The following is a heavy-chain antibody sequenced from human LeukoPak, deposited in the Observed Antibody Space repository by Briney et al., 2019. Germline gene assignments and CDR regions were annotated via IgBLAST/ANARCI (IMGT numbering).Heavy chain of an antibody. Sequence: GGSLRLSCAASGFTFSSYAMHWVRQAPGKGLEWVAVISYDGSNKYYADSVKGRFTISRDNAKNTLHLQMNSLRAEDTAVYYCARDRNYFDYWGQGTLVTVSS. CDR3: ARDRNYFDY. CDR2: ISYDGSNK. J-gene: IGHJ4*02. V-gene: IGHV3-30*04. CDR1: GFTFSSYA.